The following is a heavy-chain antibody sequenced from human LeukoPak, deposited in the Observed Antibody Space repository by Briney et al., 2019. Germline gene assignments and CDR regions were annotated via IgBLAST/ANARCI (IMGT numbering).Heavy chain of an antibody. CDR1: GGSISSYY. CDR3: ARGPWQYYFDY. J-gene: IGHJ4*02. D-gene: IGHD5-12*01. CDR2: IYYSGST. Sequence: SETLSLTCTVSGGSISSYYWSCIRQPPGKGLEWIGYIYYSGSTNYNPSLKSRVTISVDTSKNQFSLKLSSVTAADTAVYYCARGPWQYYFDYWGQGTLVTVSS. V-gene: IGHV4-59*01.